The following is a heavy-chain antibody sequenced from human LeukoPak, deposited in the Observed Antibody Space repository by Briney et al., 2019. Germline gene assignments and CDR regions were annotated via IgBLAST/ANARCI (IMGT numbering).Heavy chain of an antibody. D-gene: IGHD6-13*01. Sequence: GGSLRLSCAASGFTFSSYGMHWVRQAPGKGLEWVAFIRYDGSNKYYAGSVKGRFTISRDNSKNTLYLQMNSLRAEDTAVYYCAKDILHTIAAAGPGDAFDIWGQGTMVTVSS. J-gene: IGHJ3*02. CDR1: GFTFSSYG. CDR3: AKDILHTIAAAGPGDAFDI. V-gene: IGHV3-30*02. CDR2: IRYDGSNK.